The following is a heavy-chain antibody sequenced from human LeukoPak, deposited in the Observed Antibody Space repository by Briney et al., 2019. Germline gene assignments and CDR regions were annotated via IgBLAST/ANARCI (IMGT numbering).Heavy chain of an antibody. D-gene: IGHD3-10*01. CDR2: INATSGGT. CDR3: ARDATMVHRVPD. CDR1: VYSFTYYH. J-gene: IGHJ4*02. V-gene: IGHV1-2*02. Sequence: ASVTVSFLSSVYSFTYYHMHWLRPARGQGLAWMGCINATSGGTNYAQKFQGRVTMTRDTSNRTVYMELSRLRSDDTAVYYCARDATMVHRVPDWGQGTLVTVSS.